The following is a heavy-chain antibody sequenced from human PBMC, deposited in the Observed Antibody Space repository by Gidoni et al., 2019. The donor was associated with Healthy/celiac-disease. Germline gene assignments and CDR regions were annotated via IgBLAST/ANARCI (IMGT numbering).Heavy chain of an antibody. J-gene: IGHJ5*02. CDR1: GGTFSSYA. V-gene: IGHV1-69*01. D-gene: IGHD2-15*01. Sequence: QVQLVQSGAEVKKPGSSVKVSCKASGGTFSSYAISWVRQAPGQGLEWMGGIIPIVGTANDAQKFQGRVTITADESTSTAYMELSSLRSEDTAVYYCARDGAGLGYCSGGSCYSPWGQGTLVTVSS. CDR2: IIPIVGTA. CDR3: ARDGAGLGYCSGGSCYSP.